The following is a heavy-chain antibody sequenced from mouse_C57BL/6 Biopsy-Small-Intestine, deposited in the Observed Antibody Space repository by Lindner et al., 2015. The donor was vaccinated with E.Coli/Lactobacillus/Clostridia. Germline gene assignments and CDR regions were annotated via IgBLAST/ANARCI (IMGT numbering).Heavy chain of an antibody. D-gene: IGHD2-5*01. CDR2: IYPGDGDT. CDR1: GYAFSSSW. J-gene: IGHJ1*03. Sequence: VQLQESGPELVKPGASVKISCKASGYAFSSSWMNWVKQRPGKGLEWIGRIYPGDGDTNYNGKFKGKATLTADKSSSTAYMQLSSLTSEDSAVYFCAFPYSNYGYFDVWGTGTTVTVSS. V-gene: IGHV1-82*01. CDR3: AFPYSNYGYFDV.